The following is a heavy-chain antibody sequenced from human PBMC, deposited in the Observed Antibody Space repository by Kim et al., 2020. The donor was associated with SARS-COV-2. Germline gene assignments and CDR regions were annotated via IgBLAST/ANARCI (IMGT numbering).Heavy chain of an antibody. D-gene: IGHD6-19*01. CDR2: IWYDGSNK. Sequence: GGSLRLSCAASGFTFSSYGMHWVRQAPGKGLEWVAVIWYDGSNKYYADSVKGRFTISRDNSKNTLYLQMNSLRDEDTAVYYCARGEVAAGSVGVARIAVSRADYYYYGIDVWGQGTTVTVSS. CDR3: ARGEVAAGSVGVARIAVSRADYYYYGIDV. CDR1: GFTFSSYG. J-gene: IGHJ6*02. V-gene: IGHV3-33*01.